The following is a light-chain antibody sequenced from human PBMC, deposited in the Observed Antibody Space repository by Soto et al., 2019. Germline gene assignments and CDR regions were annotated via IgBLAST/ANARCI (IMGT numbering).Light chain of an antibody. CDR2: SNN. V-gene: IGLV1-44*01. J-gene: IGLJ3*02. CDR1: NSNIGSNT. CDR3: AAWDDSLNGPV. Sequence: QSVLTQPPSASGTPGQSVTISCSGSNSNIGSNTVNWYQHLPGTAPKLLIYSNNQRPSGVPDRFSGSKSGTSASLAISGLQSEDEADYYCAAWDDSLNGPVFGGGTKVTVL.